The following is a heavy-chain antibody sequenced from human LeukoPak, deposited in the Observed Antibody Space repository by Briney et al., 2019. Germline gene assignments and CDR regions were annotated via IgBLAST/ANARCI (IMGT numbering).Heavy chain of an antibody. CDR2: IYYSGTT. V-gene: IGHV4-39*07. J-gene: IGHJ5*02. D-gene: IGHD6-19*01. Sequence: SETLSLTCTVSGGSITSSSYYWGWIRQPPGKGLEWIGSIYYSGTTHYNPSLKSRVTISVDTSKNQSSLKLTSVTAADTAVYYCATQQWLAAIGGWFDPWGQGTLITVSS. CDR3: ATQQWLAAIGGWFDP. CDR1: GGSITSSSYY.